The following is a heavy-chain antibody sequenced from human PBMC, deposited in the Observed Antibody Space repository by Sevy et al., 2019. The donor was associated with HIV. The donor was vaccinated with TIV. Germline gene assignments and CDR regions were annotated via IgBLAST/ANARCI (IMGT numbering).Heavy chain of an antibody. CDR1: GFSLTTSGLG. CDR2: IYWSDDR. V-gene: IGHV2-5*01. Sequence: SGPTLVNPTQTLTLTCTFSGFSLTTSGLGVGCIRQPPGKALEWLALIYWSDDRRYNPSLKSRLTITKDTSKNQVVLTMTNMDPVDTATYYCAHTSYYDSRETPYDAFDIWGQGTTVTVSS. D-gene: IGHD3-22*01. CDR3: AHTSYYDSRETPYDAFDI. J-gene: IGHJ3*02.